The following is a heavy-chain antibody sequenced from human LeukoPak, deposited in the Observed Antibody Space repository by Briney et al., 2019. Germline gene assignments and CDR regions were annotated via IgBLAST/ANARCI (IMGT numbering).Heavy chain of an antibody. CDR1: GGTFSSYT. V-gene: IGHV1-18*01. J-gene: IGHJ6*03. CDR2: IIAYNGNT. CDR3: ARGNIVATILDYYYYMDV. Sequence: ASVKVSCKASGGTFSSYTISWVRQAPGQGLEWMGRIIAYNGNTNYAQKLQGRVTMTTDTSTSTAYMELRSLRSDDTAVYYCARGNIVATILDYYYYMDVWGKGTTVTVSS. D-gene: IGHD5-12*01.